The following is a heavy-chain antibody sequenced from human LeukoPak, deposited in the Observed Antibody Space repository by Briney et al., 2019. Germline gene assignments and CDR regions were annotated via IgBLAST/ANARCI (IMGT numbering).Heavy chain of an antibody. D-gene: IGHD1-26*01. CDR2: IYHSGST. V-gene: IGHV4-38-2*01. J-gene: IGHJ4*02. CDR1: GYSISSGYY. Sequence: RSSETLSLTCAVSGYSISSGYYWGWIRQPPGKGLVWIGIIYHSGSTYYNPSLKSRVTISVDTSKNQFSLRVTSVAAADTAVYYCARHFVRSGSYWADYWGQGTLVTVSS. CDR3: ARHFVRSGSYWADY.